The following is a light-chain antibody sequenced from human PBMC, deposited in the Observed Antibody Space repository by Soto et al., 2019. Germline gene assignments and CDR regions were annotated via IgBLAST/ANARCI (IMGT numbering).Light chain of an antibody. Sequence: EVVMTQSPDTLSVSPGERATLSCRASQSVSSSLAWYQQKPGQAPRLLIYGASTRATGVPARFSGSGSGTEFTLTLSSRRSEDVAVYSCQPFQNGPPWTFGQGPRVEIK. V-gene: IGKV3-15*01. CDR1: QSVSSS. J-gene: IGKJ1*01. CDR2: GAS. CDR3: QPFQNGPPWT.